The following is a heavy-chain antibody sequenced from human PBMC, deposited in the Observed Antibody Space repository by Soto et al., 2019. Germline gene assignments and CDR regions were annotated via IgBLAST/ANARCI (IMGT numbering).Heavy chain of an antibody. J-gene: IGHJ3*02. D-gene: IGHD7-27*01. CDR2: IYYSGST. Sequence: SETLSLTCTVSGGSISSGDYFWSWIRQPPGKGLEWIGYIYYSGSTYYNPSLKSRVTISVDTSKNQFSLKLSSVTAADTAVYYCASTLTQDAFDIWGQGTMVTVSS. CDR1: GGSISSGDYF. V-gene: IGHV4-30-4*01. CDR3: ASTLTQDAFDI.